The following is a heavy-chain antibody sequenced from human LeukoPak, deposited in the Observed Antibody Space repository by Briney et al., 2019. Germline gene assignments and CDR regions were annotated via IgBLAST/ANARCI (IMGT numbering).Heavy chain of an antibody. CDR3: ARDHGGQLSYFDY. Sequence: GGSLRLSCAASGFTFSGYGMHWVRQAPGKGLERVAVIWYDGSNKYYADSVKGRFTISRDNSKNTLYLQMNSLRAEDTAVYYCARDHGGQLSYFDYWGQGTLVTVSS. CDR1: GFTFSGYG. J-gene: IGHJ4*02. V-gene: IGHV3-33*01. CDR2: IWYDGSNK. D-gene: IGHD3-16*01.